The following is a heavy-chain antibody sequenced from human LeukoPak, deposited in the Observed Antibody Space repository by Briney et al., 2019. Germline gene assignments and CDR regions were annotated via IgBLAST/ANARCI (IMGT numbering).Heavy chain of an antibody. CDR1: GGPFSSYA. Sequence: GASVKVSCKASGGPFSSYAISWVRQAPGQGLEWMGRIIPILGIANYAQRFQGRVTITADKSTSTAYMELSSLRSEDTAVYYCARVSSGSYSSWGQGTLVTVSS. CDR3: ARVSSGSYSS. CDR2: IIPILGIA. D-gene: IGHD1-26*01. V-gene: IGHV1-69*04. J-gene: IGHJ4*02.